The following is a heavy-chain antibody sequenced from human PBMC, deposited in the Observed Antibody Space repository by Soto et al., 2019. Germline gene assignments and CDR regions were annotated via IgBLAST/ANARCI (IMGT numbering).Heavy chain of an antibody. Sequence: SGPTLVNPTQTLTLTCTFSGFSLSTSGVGVGWIRQPPGKALEWLAFIYWNGDKRYSPSLKSRLTITKDTSKNQVVLTMTNMAPVDTATYYCAHRRDYNYGMGVWGQGTTVTVSS. CDR2: IYWNGDK. CDR3: AHRRDYNYGMGV. CDR1: GFSLSTSGVG. D-gene: IGHD2-2*02. V-gene: IGHV2-5*01. J-gene: IGHJ6*02.